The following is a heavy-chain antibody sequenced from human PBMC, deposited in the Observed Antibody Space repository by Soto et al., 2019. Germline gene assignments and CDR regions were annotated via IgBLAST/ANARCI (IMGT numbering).Heavy chain of an antibody. CDR2: LVAASGKT. CDR3: AATLGWGSYDFGGYPS. V-gene: IGHV1-58*01. D-gene: IGHD3-22*01. CDR1: GFTFSRSA. Sequence: ASVKVSCKGSGFTFSRSAVQWVRQARGQGLEWIGWLVAASGKTDYSQIFQERVTITRDMSTSTAYMELSSLSSEDTAVYYCAATLGWGSYDFGGYPSWGQGTLVTVSS. J-gene: IGHJ4*02.